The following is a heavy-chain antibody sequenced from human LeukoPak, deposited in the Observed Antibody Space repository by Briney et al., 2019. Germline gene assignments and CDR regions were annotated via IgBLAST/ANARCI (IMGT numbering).Heavy chain of an antibody. CDR1: GFTFSSYA. CDR3: AKYSGSYLIVDY. Sequence: GGSLGLSCAASGFTFSSYAMSWVRQAPGKGLEWVSAISGSGGSTYYADSVKGRFTISRDNSKNTLYLQMNSLRAEDTAVYYCAKYSGSYLIVDYWGQGTLVTVSS. D-gene: IGHD1-26*01. V-gene: IGHV3-23*01. J-gene: IGHJ4*02. CDR2: ISGSGGST.